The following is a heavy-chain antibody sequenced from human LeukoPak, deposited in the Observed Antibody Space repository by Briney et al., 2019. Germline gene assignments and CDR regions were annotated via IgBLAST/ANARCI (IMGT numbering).Heavy chain of an antibody. Sequence: GASVKVSCKASGYTFTSYYMHWVRQAPGQGLEWMGIINPSGGSTSYAQKFQGRVTMTEDTSTDTAYMELSSLRSEDTAVYYCARGPFGGRGRIAAAGTRGDYYYYMDVWGRGTTVTVSS. CDR1: GYTFTSYY. V-gene: IGHV1-46*01. CDR2: INPSGGST. CDR3: ARGPFGGRGRIAAAGTRGDYYYYMDV. J-gene: IGHJ6*03. D-gene: IGHD6-13*01.